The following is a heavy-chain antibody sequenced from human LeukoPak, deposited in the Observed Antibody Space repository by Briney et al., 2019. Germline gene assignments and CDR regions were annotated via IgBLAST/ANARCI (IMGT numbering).Heavy chain of an antibody. Sequence: PSQTPSLTCAVSGGSISSGGYSWRWIRQPPGKGLEWIVYIYHSGSTYYNPSLKSRVTISVDRSKNQFSLKLSSVTAADTAVYYCARRGGYYGSGTPYYFDYWGQGTLVTVSS. D-gene: IGHD3-10*01. J-gene: IGHJ4*02. CDR2: IYHSGST. CDR1: GGSISSGGYS. V-gene: IGHV4-30-2*01. CDR3: ARRGGYYGSGTPYYFDY.